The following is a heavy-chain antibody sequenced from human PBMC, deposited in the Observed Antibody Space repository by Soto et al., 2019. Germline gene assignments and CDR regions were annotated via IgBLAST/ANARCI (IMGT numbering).Heavy chain of an antibody. V-gene: IGHV1-45*02. D-gene: IGHD1-26*01. J-gene: IGHJ4*02. CDR3: AGGGAGSGPFTWELPDH. Sequence: QMQLVQSGAEVKKTGSSVTVSCKALGNTFTYRYLHWVRQAPGQALEWMGWITPFSGDVHYAQKFQERVTNSRGRSNNTAYMQMSSPRSGDTGMYFCAGGGAGSGPFTWELPDHWGQGTLVTVSS. CDR1: GNTFTYRY. CDR2: ITPFSGDV.